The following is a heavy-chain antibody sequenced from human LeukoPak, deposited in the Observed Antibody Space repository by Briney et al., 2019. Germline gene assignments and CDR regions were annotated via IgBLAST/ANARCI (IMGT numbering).Heavy chain of an antibody. Sequence: SGGSLRLSCAASGFTFSSYSMNWVRQAPGKGLEWVSYISSSSSTIYYADSVKGRFTISRDNAKNSLYLQMNSLRAEDMALYYCAKDMGDGGNDAFDIWGQGTMVTVSS. J-gene: IGHJ3*02. D-gene: IGHD4-23*01. CDR2: ISSSSSTI. CDR3: AKDMGDGGNDAFDI. V-gene: IGHV3-48*01. CDR1: GFTFSSYS.